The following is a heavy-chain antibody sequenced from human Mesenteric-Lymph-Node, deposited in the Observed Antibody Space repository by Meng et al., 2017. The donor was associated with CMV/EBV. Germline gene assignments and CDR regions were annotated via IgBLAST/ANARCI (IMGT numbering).Heavy chain of an antibody. V-gene: IGHV1-8*02. CDR1: GYRFIDPF. CDR2: MNPNSGNT. J-gene: IGHJ4*02. Sequence: ASVKVSCKTSGYRFIDPFLHWVRQAPGQGLEWMGWMNPNSGNTGYAQKFQGRVTMTRNTSISTAYMELSSLRSEDTAVYYCARGREDWGQGTLVTVSS. CDR3: ARGRED.